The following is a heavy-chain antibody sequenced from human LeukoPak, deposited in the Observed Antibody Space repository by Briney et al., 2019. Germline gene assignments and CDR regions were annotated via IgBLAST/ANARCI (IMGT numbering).Heavy chain of an antibody. D-gene: IGHD3-16*02. J-gene: IGHJ4*02. V-gene: IGHV4-34*01. Sequence: PSETLSLTCAVYGGSFSGYYWSWIRQPPGKGPEWIGEINHSGSTNYNPSLKSRVTISVDTSKNQFSLKLSSVTAADTAVYYCARGPPYDYVWGSYRFIRYFDYWGQGTLVTVSS. CDR1: GGSFSGYY. CDR2: INHSGST. CDR3: ARGPPYDYVWGSYRFIRYFDY.